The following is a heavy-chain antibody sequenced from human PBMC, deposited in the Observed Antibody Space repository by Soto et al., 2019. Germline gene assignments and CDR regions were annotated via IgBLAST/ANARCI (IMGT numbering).Heavy chain of an antibody. CDR2: VSANGQKT. D-gene: IGHD4-17*01. V-gene: IGHV3-23*01. CDR1: GVTFSHYA. Sequence: EVQMLESGGGLVQPGGSLNLSCAASGVTFSHYAMSWVRQAPGKGLEWVSAVSANGQKTSPADSVKGRFTISRDNSRNKLSLQMNSLRLEDTPVYVCGQEDTVTTIYYYYGTDVWGQWTTVSVSS. CDR3: GQEDTVTTIYYYYGTDV. J-gene: IGHJ6*02.